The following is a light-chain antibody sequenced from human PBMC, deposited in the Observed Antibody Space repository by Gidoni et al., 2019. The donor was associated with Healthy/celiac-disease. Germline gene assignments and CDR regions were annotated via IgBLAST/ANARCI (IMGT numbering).Light chain of an antibody. CDR1: QSVLYSSNNKNY. J-gene: IGKJ1*01. V-gene: IGKV4-1*01. Sequence: DIVMTQSPHSLAVSLGERATINCKSSQSVLYSSNNKNYLAWYQQKPGQPPKLLIYWASTRESGVPDRFSGSGSGTDFTLTISSLQAEDVAVYYCQQYYSTPWTFGQXTKVGIK. CDR2: WAS. CDR3: QQYYSTPWT.